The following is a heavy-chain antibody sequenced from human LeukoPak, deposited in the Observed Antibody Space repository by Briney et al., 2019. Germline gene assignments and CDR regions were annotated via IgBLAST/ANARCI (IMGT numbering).Heavy chain of an antibody. CDR2: IKSKTDGGTT. J-gene: IGHJ4*02. CDR1: GFTFSNAW. D-gene: IGHD3-3*01. CDR3: TTARTQENYDFWSGYSYYFDY. V-gene: IGHV3-15*01. Sequence: PGGSLRLSCAASGFTFSNAWMSWVRQAPGKGLEWVGRIKSKTDGGTTDYAAPVKGRFTISRDDSKNTLYLQMNSLKTEDTAVYYCTTARTQENYDFWSGYSYYFDYWGQGTLVTVSS.